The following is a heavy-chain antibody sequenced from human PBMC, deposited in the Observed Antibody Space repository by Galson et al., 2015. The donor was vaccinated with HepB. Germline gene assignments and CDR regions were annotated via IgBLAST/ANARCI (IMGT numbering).Heavy chain of an antibody. D-gene: IGHD3-22*01. CDR3: ASSKDFFDSSGPPAFDY. Sequence: SLRLSCAASRFTFSDYYMSWIRQAPGKGLEWVSYISGSGSTIYDADSVRGRFTISRDNAKNSVYLQMNSLRADDTAVYYCASSKDFFDSSGPPAFDYWGQGTLVTVSS. CDR1: RFTFSDYY. V-gene: IGHV3-11*01. J-gene: IGHJ4*02. CDR2: ISGSGSTI.